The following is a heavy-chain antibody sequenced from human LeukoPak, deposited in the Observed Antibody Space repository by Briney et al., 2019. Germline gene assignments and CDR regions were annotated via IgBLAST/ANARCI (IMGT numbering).Heavy chain of an antibody. CDR3: ARGGFVFDI. J-gene: IGHJ3*02. CDR2: IATTDTTK. CDR1: GFTFSSYE. Sequence: GGSLRLSCAASGFTFSSYEMNWVRQGPGKGLEWISYIATTDTTKYYTDSVKGRFTISRDNAKNSLYLQMHSLRAEDTAVYYCARGGFVFDIWGQGTVVTVSS. D-gene: IGHD3-10*01. V-gene: IGHV3-48*03.